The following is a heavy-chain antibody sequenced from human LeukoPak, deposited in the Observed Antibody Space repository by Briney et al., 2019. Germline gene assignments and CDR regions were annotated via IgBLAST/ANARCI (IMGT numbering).Heavy chain of an antibody. V-gene: IGHV1-18*01. CDR1: GYTFTSYG. J-gene: IGHJ4*02. CDR3: ARDRTRPPYYYDNSGYYPIDY. Sequence: ASVKVSCKASGYTFTSYGISWVRQAPGQGLEWMGWISAYNGNTNYAQKLQGRVTMTTDTSTSTAYMELRSLRSDDTGVYYCARDRTRPPYYYDNSGYYPIDYWGQGTRVTVSS. CDR2: ISAYNGNT. D-gene: IGHD3-22*01.